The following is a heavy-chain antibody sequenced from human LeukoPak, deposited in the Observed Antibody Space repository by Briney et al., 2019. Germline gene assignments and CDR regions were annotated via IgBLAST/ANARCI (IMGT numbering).Heavy chain of an antibody. CDR3: ARGTAQTVNTYAFDM. V-gene: IGHV4-59*01. CDR2: VYYSGST. CDR1: GGSISSYY. J-gene: IGHJ3*02. Sequence: ASETLSLTCTVSGGSISSYYWSWIRQPPGKGLDWIGYVYYSGSTNYNPSLESRVIISVDTSKNQFFLNLISVTAADTAVYYCARGTAQTVNTYAFDMWGQGTMVTVSS. D-gene: IGHD4-17*01.